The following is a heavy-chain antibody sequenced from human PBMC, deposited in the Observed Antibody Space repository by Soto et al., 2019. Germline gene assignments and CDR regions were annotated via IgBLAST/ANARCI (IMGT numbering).Heavy chain of an antibody. D-gene: IGHD2-8*01. Sequence: ASVKVSCKASGYTFTSYDINWVRQATGQGLEWMGWMNPNSGNTGYAQKFQGRVTMTRNTSISTAYMELSSLRSEDTAVYYCARASPYCTNGVCYSMDVWGQGTTVTVSS. CDR2: MNPNSGNT. CDR1: GYTFTSYD. V-gene: IGHV1-8*01. J-gene: IGHJ6*02. CDR3: ARASPYCTNGVCYSMDV.